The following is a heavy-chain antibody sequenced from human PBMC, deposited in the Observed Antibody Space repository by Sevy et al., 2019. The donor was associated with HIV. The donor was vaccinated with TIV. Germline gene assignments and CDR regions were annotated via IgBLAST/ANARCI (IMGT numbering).Heavy chain of an antibody. Sequence: ASVKVSCKASGYTFTSYNINWVRQAPGQGLDWMGRISGYNGDTLYAQKFQGRVTMTTDTSTNTAYMELRSLRSDDPAVYYCARDSCSGGSCYQSGVYWGQGTLVTVSS. D-gene: IGHD2-15*01. CDR1: GYTFTSYN. J-gene: IGHJ4*02. V-gene: IGHV1-18*04. CDR2: ISGYNGDT. CDR3: ARDSCSGGSCYQSGVY.